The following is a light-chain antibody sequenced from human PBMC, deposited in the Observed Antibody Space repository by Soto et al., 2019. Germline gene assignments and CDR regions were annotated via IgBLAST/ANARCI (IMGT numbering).Light chain of an antibody. CDR2: EVE. J-gene: IGLJ2*01. CDR3: SSYTSTGTLVV. Sequence: QSALTQPASVSASPGQSITISCTGTSSDIGDYNYVSWYQHRPGEAPKLILYEVENRPSGISDRSSGSKSGNTASLTISGLRTEDEADYYFSSYTSTGTLVVFGGGTKLTVL. CDR1: SSDIGDYNY. V-gene: IGLV2-14*01.